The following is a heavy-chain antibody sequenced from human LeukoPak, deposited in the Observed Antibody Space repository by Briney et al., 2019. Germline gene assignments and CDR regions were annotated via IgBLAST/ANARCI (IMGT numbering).Heavy chain of an antibody. J-gene: IGHJ4*02. CDR2: ISYDGSNK. D-gene: IGHD3-22*01. V-gene: IGHV3-30*03. CDR1: GFTLSTYG. CDR3: ARVPVDYYDSSGYYYFDY. Sequence: GGSLRLSCAASGFTLSTYGMHWVRQAPGKGLEWVAVISYDGSNKYYADSVKGRFTISRDNSKNTLYLQMNSLRAEDTAVYYCARVPVDYYDSSGYYYFDYWGQGTLVTVSS.